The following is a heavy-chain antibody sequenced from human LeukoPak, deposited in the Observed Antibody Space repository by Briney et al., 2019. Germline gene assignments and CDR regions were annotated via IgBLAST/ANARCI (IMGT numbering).Heavy chain of an antibody. CDR1: GYTFTSYD. CDR3: ARGGATIRAYAFDI. Sequence: ASVKVSCKASGYTFTSYDINWVRQAPGQGLEWMGRIIPILGIANYAQKFQGRVTITADKSTSTAYMELSSLRSEDTAVYYCARGGATIRAYAFDIWGQGTMVTVSS. J-gene: IGHJ3*02. D-gene: IGHD5-12*01. V-gene: IGHV1-69*04. CDR2: IIPILGIA.